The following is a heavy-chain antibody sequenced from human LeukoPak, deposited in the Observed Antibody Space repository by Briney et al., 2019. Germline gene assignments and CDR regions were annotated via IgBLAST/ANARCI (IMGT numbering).Heavy chain of an antibody. CDR3: AKSSGDSFFDY. CDR2: ISWNSGII. CDR1: GFTFDDYA. J-gene: IGHJ4*02. V-gene: IGHV3-9*01. Sequence: GRSLRLSCAASGFTFDDYAMRWVQQAPGKGLEWVSRISWNSGIIDHADSVQGRFTIPRDNAKSSLYLQIHSLRPEDTALYYCAKSSGDSFFDYWGQGALVTVSS.